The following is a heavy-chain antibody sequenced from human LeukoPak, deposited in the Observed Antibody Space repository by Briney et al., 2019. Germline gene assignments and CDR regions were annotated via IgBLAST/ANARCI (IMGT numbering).Heavy chain of an antibody. J-gene: IGHJ5*02. D-gene: IGHD2-2*01. CDR3: AKGLGDIVVVPAAPAFDP. CDR2: INSDGSST. V-gene: IGHV3-74*01. Sequence: GGSLRLSCAASGFTFSSNWMHWVRQGPGKGLVWVSRINSDGSSTSYADSVKGRFTISRDNSKNTLYLQMNSLRAEDTAVYYCAKGLGDIVVVPAAPAFDPWGQGTLVTVSS. CDR1: GFTFSSNW.